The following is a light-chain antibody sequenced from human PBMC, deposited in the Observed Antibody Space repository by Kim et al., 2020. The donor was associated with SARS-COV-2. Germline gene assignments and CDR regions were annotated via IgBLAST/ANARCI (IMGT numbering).Light chain of an antibody. CDR1: ALPDKY. J-gene: IGLJ7*01. CDR2: KDT. CDR3: LSAHSSGTYSV. Sequence: SYELTQPPSVSVFPGQTARITCSGDALPDKYAFWLQQKPGQAPVLVISKDTKRPSRIPERFSGSSSGTTVTLTISGVQAEDEADYYCLSAHSSGTYSV. V-gene: IGLV3-25*03.